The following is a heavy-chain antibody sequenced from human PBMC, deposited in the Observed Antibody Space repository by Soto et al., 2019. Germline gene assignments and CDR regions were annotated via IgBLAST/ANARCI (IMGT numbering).Heavy chain of an antibody. Sequence: WGSLRLSCAASGFTFSSYAMSWVRQAPGKGLEWVSAISGSGGSTYYADSVKGRFTISRDNSKNTLYLQMNSLRAEDTAVYYCAKDPGSDNWFDPWGQGTLVTVSS. CDR3: AKDPGSDNWFDP. CDR1: GFTFSSYA. J-gene: IGHJ5*01. CDR2: ISGSGGST. D-gene: IGHD5-12*01. V-gene: IGHV3-23*01.